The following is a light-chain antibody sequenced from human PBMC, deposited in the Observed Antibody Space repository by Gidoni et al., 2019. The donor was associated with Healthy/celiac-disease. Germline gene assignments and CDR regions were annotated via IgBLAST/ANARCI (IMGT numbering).Light chain of an antibody. CDR2: DAS. CDR3: QQYNSYT. CDR1: QSISSW. Sequence: DMRVPHSPATLSASVGDRVTITCRASQSISSWLAWYQQKPGKAPKLLIYDASSLESGVPSRFSGSGSWTEFTLTISSLQPDVFATYYCQQYNSYTFGQGTKLEIK. J-gene: IGKJ2*01. V-gene: IGKV1-5*01.